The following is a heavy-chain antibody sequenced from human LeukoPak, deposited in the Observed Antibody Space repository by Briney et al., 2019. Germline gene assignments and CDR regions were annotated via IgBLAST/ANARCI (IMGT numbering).Heavy chain of an antibody. CDR1: GFTFSMYI. J-gene: IGHJ4*02. V-gene: IGHV3-21*01. CDR3: ARDLEENYGGNPPFDY. CDR2: IISSSSYI. D-gene: IGHD4-23*01. Sequence: GDLRLSCAASGFTFSMYIMNWGRQTPGKGMGWVSSIISSSSYIYYADSVKGRFTISRDNAKNSLYLQMNSLRAEDTAVYYCARDLEENYGGNPPFDYWGQGTLVTVSS.